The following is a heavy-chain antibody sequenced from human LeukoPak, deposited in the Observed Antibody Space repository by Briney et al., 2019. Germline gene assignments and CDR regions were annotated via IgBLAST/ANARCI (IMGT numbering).Heavy chain of an antibody. CDR1: GYTFSSYG. V-gene: IGHV1-18*01. CDR2: ISAYNDNT. Sequence: GASVKVSCKSSGYTFSSYGISWVRQAPGLGLEWMGWISAYNDNTNYARKFQARVAMTTDTSTNTAYMELRSLRSDDTAVYYCASTQSRIAVAGTYYYYGMDVWGQGTTVTVSS. D-gene: IGHD6-19*01. CDR3: ASTQSRIAVAGTYYYYGMDV. J-gene: IGHJ6*02.